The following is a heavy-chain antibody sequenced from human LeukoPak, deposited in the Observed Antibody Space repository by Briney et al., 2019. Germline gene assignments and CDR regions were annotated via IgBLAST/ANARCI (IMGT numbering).Heavy chain of an antibody. V-gene: IGHV4-59*01. CDR2: IYYSGST. Sequence: SETLSLTCTVSGGSISSYYWSWMRQPPGKGLEWIGYIYYSGSTNYNPSLKRRVTISVDTSKNKFTLKLSSVTAADTAVYYCARAVAGNFDYWGQGTLVTVSS. CDR1: GGSISSYY. D-gene: IGHD6-19*01. CDR3: ARAVAGNFDY. J-gene: IGHJ4*02.